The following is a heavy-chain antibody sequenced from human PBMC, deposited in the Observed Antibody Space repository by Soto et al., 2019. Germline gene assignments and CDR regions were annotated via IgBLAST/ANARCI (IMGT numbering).Heavy chain of an antibody. CDR1: GGSFSGYY. V-gene: IGHV4-34*01. CDR2: INHSGST. Sequence: SETLSLTCAVYGGSFSGYYWSWIRQPPGKGLEWIGEINHSGSTNYNPSLKSRVTISVDTSKNQFSLKLSSVTAADTAVYYCARGPPYYYYSMDVWGQGTTVTVSS. CDR3: ARGPPYYYYSMDV. J-gene: IGHJ6*02.